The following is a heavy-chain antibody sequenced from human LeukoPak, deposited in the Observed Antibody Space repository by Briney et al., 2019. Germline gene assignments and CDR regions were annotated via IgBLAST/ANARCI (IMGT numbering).Heavy chain of an antibody. D-gene: IGHD2-15*01. CDR1: GFTFSSYG. CDR3: ARDSSSVVVVSPPDY. CDR2: IWYDGSNK. Sequence: GRSLRLSCAASGFTFSSYGMHWVRQAPGKGLEWAAVIWYDGSNKYYADSVKGRFTISRDNSKNTLYLQMNSLRAEDTAVYYCARDSSSVVVVSPPDYWGQGTLVTVSS. J-gene: IGHJ4*02. V-gene: IGHV3-33*01.